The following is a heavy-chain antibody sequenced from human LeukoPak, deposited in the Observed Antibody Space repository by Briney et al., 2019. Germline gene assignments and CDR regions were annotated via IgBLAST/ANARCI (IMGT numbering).Heavy chain of an antibody. CDR2: IYYSGTT. CDR1: GGSITRSCYC. J-gene: IGHJ4*02. D-gene: IGHD4-11*01. Sequence: PSETLSLTCTVSGGSITRSCYCWGWFRQPPGKGLEWIGSIYYSGTTSYSGTTSYTPSLKSRVTISVDTSREQLSLKLNSVTAADTASYHCARLPGTDYSIDYWGQGSLVTVSS. V-gene: IGHV4-39*01. CDR3: ARLPGTDYSIDY.